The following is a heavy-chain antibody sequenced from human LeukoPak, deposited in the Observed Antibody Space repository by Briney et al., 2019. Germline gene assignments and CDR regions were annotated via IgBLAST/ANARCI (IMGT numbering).Heavy chain of an antibody. CDR3: ARDELFLPAPRYYMDV. V-gene: IGHV4-4*07. CDR1: GGSISSYY. Sequence: PSETLSLTCTVSGGSISSYYWSWIRQPAGKGLEWIGRIYTSGCTNYNPSLKSRVTMSVDTSKNEFPLKLSSVPAADTPVYYCARDELFLPAPRYYMDVWGKGTTVTASS. CDR2: IYTSGCT. D-gene: IGHD2/OR15-2a*01. J-gene: IGHJ6*03.